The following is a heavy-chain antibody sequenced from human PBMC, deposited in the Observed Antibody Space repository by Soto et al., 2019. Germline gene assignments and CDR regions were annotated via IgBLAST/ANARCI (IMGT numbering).Heavy chain of an antibody. Sequence: SETLSLTCTVSGGSISSDDYYWNWIRQRPGKALEWIGNIYYRGNTNYNPSLKSRIIMSMDRFENQFSLKLTSVPAADTAVYYCARGWYYYGMDGWGQGTTVTAAS. CDR3: ARGWYYYGMDG. J-gene: IGHJ6*02. V-gene: IGHV4-31*03. CDR1: GGSISSDDYY. CDR2: IYYRGNT.